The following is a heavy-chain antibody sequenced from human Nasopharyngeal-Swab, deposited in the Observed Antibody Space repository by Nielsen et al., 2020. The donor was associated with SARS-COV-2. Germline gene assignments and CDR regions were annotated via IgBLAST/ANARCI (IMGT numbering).Heavy chain of an antibody. D-gene: IGHD6-19*01. CDR3: AKDADSSGWFRYYFDY. CDR1: GFTFSSYA. J-gene: IGHJ4*02. Sequence: GGSLRLSCAASGFTFSSYAMSWVRQAPGKGLEWVSAISGSGGTTYYADSVKGRFTISRDNSKNTLYLQMNSLRAEDTAVYYCAKDADSSGWFRYYFDYWGQGTPVTVSS. V-gene: IGHV3-23*01. CDR2: ISGSGGTT.